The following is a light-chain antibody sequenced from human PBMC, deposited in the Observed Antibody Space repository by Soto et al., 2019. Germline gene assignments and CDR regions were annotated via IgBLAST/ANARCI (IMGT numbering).Light chain of an antibody. J-gene: IGKJ1*01. CDR3: QQYYAIPRT. CDR1: QSVVYSSDNKNY. Sequence: DIVTPQSPDSLAVSRCRTTPVKXLCCQSVVYSSDNKNYLAWYQQKPGQPPKLLIAWASSRESGIPDRFSGTGSGTDFTLTISGLQAGDLAVYYCQQYYAIPRTFGQGAKVDI. CDR2: WAS. V-gene: IGKV4-1*01.